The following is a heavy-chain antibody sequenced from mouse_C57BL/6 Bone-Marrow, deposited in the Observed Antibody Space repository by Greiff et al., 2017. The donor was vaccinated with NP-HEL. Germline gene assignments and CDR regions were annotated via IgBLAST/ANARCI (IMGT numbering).Heavy chain of an antibody. D-gene: IGHD2-1*01. CDR1: GFSLTSYG. CDR2: IWSDGST. J-gene: IGHJ4*01. CDR3: ARHYGNYTYAMDY. Sequence: QVQLKESGPGLVAPSQSLSITCTVSGFSLTSYGVHWVRQPPGKGLEWLVVIWSDGSTTYNSALKSRLSISKDNSKSQVFLKMNSLQTDDTAMYYCARHYGNYTYAMDYWGQGTSVTVSS. V-gene: IGHV2-6-1*01.